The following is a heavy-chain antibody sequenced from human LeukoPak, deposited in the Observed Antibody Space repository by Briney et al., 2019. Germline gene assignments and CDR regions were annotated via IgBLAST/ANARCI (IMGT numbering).Heavy chain of an antibody. CDR1: GFTFSSYG. D-gene: IGHD4-17*01. CDR2: ISYDGSNN. Sequence: GRSLRLSCAASGFTFSSYGMHWVRQAPGKGLEWVAVISYDGSNNYYADSVKGRFTISRDNSKNTLYLQMNSLRAEDTAVYYCANTVTTYYYYGMDVWGKGTTVTVSS. V-gene: IGHV3-30*18. J-gene: IGHJ6*04. CDR3: ANTVTTYYYYGMDV.